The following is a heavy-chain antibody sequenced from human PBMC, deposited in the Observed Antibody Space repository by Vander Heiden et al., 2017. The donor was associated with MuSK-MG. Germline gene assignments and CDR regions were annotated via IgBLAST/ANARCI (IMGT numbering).Heavy chain of an antibody. J-gene: IGHJ5*02. CDR1: GLTFCRYA. CDR3: AKGDYGDPTGWFDP. CDR2: ISGSGGST. D-gene: IGHD4-17*01. V-gene: IGHV3-23*01. Sequence: EVQLLESGGGLVQPGGSLRRSCAASGLTFCRYAMSCVRQAPGKGVEWVSAISGSGGSTYYADSVKGRFTISRDNSKNTLYLQMNSLRAEDTAVYYCAKGDYGDPTGWFDPWGQGTLVTVSS.